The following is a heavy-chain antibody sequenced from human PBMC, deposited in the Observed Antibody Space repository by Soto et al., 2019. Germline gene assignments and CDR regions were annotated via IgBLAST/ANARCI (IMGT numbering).Heavy chain of an antibody. CDR1: GFPLSTYG. CDR2: ITGTGGKT. V-gene: IGHV3-23*01. J-gene: IGHJ6*02. CDR3: ARIRGYWYGLDV. Sequence: EVQLLESGGGLVQPGGSLRLSCAASGFPLSTYGMTWVRQAPGKGLEWVSAITGTGGKTYYVDSVKGRFTSSRDNSKNMLYLQVNSLRVEDTAVYYCARIRGYWYGLDVWGQGTTVTVSS.